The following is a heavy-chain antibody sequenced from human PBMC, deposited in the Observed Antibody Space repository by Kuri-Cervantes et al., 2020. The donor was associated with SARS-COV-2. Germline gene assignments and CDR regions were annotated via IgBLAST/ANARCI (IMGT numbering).Heavy chain of an antibody. D-gene: IGHD3-22*01. Sequence: LRLSCAVSGGSISRGAYSWSWIRQPPGKGLEWTGYIYHSGSTYYNPSLKTRVTISVDRSKNQFSLKLSSVTAADTAVYYCARTMIVVVIRWYFDLWGRGTLVTVSS. CDR1: GGSISRGAYS. J-gene: IGHJ2*01. CDR3: ARTMIVVVIRWYFDL. V-gene: IGHV4-30-2*01. CDR2: IYHSGST.